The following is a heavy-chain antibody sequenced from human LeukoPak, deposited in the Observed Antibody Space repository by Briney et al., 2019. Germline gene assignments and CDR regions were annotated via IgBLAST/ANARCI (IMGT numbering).Heavy chain of an antibody. CDR3: ARDSTGDPHYYYYGMDV. CDR2: ISSSGSTI. V-gene: IGHV3-11*01. J-gene: IGHJ6*02. D-gene: IGHD4-17*01. CDR1: GFTFSDYY. Sequence: GGSLRLSCAASGFTFSDYYMSWIRQAPGKGLEWVSYISSSGSTIYYADSVKGRFTVSRDNAKDSLYLQMNSLRAEDTAVYYSARDSTGDPHYYYYGMDVWGQGTTVTVSS.